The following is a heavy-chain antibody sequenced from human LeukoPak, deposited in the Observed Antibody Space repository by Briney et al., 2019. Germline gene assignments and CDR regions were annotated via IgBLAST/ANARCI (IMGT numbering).Heavy chain of an antibody. CDR3: ARDSGSYYVYNWFHP. CDR2: IYYSGST. V-gene: IGHV4-39*07. CDR1: GGSISGNSYY. Sequence: SETLSLTCTVSGGSISGNSYYWGWIRQPPGKGLEWIGSIYYSGSTYYNPSLKSRVTISIDTSKKQFSLRLSSVTAADTAMYYCARDSGSYYVYNWFHPWGQGTLVTVSS. J-gene: IGHJ5*02. D-gene: IGHD1-26*01.